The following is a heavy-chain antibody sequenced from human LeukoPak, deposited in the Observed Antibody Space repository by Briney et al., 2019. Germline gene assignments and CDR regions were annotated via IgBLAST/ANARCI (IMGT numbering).Heavy chain of an antibody. CDR1: GGSISSSSYY. J-gene: IGHJ6*02. D-gene: IGHD6-13*01. Sequence: PSETLSLTCTVSGGSISSSSYYWGWIRQPPGKGLEWIGSIYYSGSTYYNPSLKSRVTISVDTSKNQFSLKLSSVTAADTAVYYCARVWQQLAFDADYYGMDVWGQGTTVTVSS. CDR2: IYYSGST. CDR3: ARVWQQLAFDADYYGMDV. V-gene: IGHV4-39*07.